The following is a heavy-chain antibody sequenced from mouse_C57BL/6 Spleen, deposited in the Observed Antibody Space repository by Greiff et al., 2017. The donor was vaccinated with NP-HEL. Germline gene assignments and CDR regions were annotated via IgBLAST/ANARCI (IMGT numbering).Heavy chain of an antibody. CDR2: INPGSGGT. Sequence: QVQLKESGAELVRPGTSVKVSCKASGYAFTNYLIEWVKQRPGQGLEWIGVINPGSGGTNYNEKFKGKATLTADKSSSTAYMQLSSLTSEDSAVYFCARIDYDPGYFDYWGQGTTLTVSS. CDR1: GYAFTNYL. CDR3: ARIDYDPGYFDY. J-gene: IGHJ2*01. D-gene: IGHD2-4*01. V-gene: IGHV1-54*01.